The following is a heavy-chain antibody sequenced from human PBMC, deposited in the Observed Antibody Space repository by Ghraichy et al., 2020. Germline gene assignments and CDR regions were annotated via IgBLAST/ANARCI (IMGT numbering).Heavy chain of an antibody. V-gene: IGHV3-23*01. J-gene: IGHJ6*02. Sequence: GGSLRLSCAASGFTFTSFAMRWVRQAPGKGLEWVSAISGSGEKTYYADSVRGRLTISRDNSKNTVYLQMDSLRAEDTAVYYCAKGGTVRGIEYYNDMDVWGQRATVTVS. CDR3: AKGGTVRGIEYYNDMDV. D-gene: IGHD3-10*01. CDR2: ISGSGEKT. CDR1: GFTFTSFA.